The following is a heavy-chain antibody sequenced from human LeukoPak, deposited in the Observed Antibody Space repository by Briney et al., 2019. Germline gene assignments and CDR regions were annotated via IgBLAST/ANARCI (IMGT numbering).Heavy chain of an antibody. CDR3: ARENIVPLDY. CDR2: ISYDGSNK. D-gene: IGHD2-21*01. CDR1: GFTLSSYA. V-gene: IGHV3-30-3*01. J-gene: IGHJ4*02. Sequence: GGSLRLSCAASGFTLSSYAMHWVRQAPGKGLEWVAVISYDGSNKYYADSVKGRFTISRDNSKNTLYLQMNSLRAEDTAVYYCARENIVPLDYWGQGTLVTVSS.